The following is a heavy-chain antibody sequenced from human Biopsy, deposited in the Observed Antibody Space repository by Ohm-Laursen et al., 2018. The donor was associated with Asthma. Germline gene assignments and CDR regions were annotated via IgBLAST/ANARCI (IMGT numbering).Heavy chain of an antibody. Sequence: SLRLSCAASGFTFSSYAMHWVRQAPGKGLEWVAVIWYDGSNKYYADSVKGRFTISRDNSKNTLYLQMNSLRAEDTAVYYCARGGLGYCSSTSCYQNYYYGMDVWGHGTTVTVSS. CDR1: GFTFSSYA. V-gene: IGHV3-33*08. CDR2: IWYDGSNK. D-gene: IGHD2-2*01. J-gene: IGHJ6*02. CDR3: ARGGLGYCSSTSCYQNYYYGMDV.